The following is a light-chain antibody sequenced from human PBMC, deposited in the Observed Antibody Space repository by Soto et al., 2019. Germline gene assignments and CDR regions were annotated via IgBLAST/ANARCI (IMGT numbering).Light chain of an antibody. CDR2: GNT. Sequence: QSVLTQPPSLSGAPGQRVTISCTGSSSNIGAGYDVHWYQQLPGTAPKLLIYGNTNRPSGVPDRFSGSKSATSASLAITGLQAEDEADYYCQSYDSSLSGWVFGGGTKLTVL. J-gene: IGLJ3*02. V-gene: IGLV1-40*01. CDR1: SSNIGAGYD. CDR3: QSYDSSLSGWV.